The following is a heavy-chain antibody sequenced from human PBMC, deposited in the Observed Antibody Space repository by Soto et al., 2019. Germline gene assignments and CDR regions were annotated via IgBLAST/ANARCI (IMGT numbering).Heavy chain of an antibody. CDR2: IYYSGST. D-gene: IGHD3-22*01. Sequence: QVQLQESGPGLVKPSETLSLTCTVSGGSISSYYWSWIRQPPGKGLERIGYIYYSGSTNYNPSPKSRVTISLDTSKNQSSLKLSSVPAADTAVYYCAREGYDSRNNYYYTMDVWGQGTTVTVSS. J-gene: IGHJ6*02. CDR1: GGSISSYY. V-gene: IGHV4-59*01. CDR3: AREGYDSRNNYYYTMDV.